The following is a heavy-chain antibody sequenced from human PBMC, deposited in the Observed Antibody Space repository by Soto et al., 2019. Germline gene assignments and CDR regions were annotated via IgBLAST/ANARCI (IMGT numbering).Heavy chain of an antibody. CDR2: IYTSGST. Sequence: QLQLQESGPGLVKPSETLSLTCTVSGGSISSSSYYWGWIRQPPGKGLEWIGSIYTSGSTNYNPSLKSRVTMSVDTSKNQFSLKLSSVTAADTAVYYCARGRYYDSSGRLGWFDPWGQGTLVTVSS. CDR3: ARGRYYDSSGRLGWFDP. D-gene: IGHD3-22*01. J-gene: IGHJ5*02. CDR1: GGSISSSSYY. V-gene: IGHV4-39*07.